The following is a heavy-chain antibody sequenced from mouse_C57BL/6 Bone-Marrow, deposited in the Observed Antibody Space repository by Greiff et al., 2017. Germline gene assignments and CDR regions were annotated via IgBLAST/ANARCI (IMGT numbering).Heavy chain of an antibody. D-gene: IGHD2-5*01. Sequence: VQLQQPGAELVRPGASVTLSCKASGYTFTDYEMHWVKQTPVHGLEWIGAIDPETGGTAYNQKFKGKAILTADKSSSTAYMELRSLTSEDSAVYYCTRYSNYEVWFAYWGQGTLVTVSA. CDR3: TRYSNYEVWFAY. V-gene: IGHV1-15*01. CDR1: GYTFTDYE. CDR2: IDPETGGT. J-gene: IGHJ3*01.